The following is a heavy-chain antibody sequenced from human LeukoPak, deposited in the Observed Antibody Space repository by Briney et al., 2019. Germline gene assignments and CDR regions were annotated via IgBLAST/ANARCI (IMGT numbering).Heavy chain of an antibody. V-gene: IGHV3-74*01. CDR2: ISPTGSTT. D-gene: IGHD6-6*01. CDR3: ARGPNSNWSGLDF. J-gene: IGHJ4*02. CDR1: GFSFSGHW. Sequence: QTGGSLGPSLPAFGFSFSGHWIHWARKLPGKGRVWVSRISPTGSTTSYADSVKGRFTVSRDNAKNTLYLQVNNLRAEDTAVYYCARGPNSNWSGLDFWGQGTLLTVSS.